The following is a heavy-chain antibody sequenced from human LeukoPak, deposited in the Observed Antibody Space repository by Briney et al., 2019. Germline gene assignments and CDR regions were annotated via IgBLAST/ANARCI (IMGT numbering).Heavy chain of an antibody. CDR3: AKEGAYPILNGRS. CDR2: IKQDGNEK. J-gene: IGHJ5*02. CDR1: GFTFSCYR. Sequence: GGSLRLSCAASGFTFSCYRMNWVRQAPGKGLEWVANIKQDGNEKYYVDSVKGRFSISRDNAKNSLYLQMDSLRAEDTAVYYCAKEGAYPILNGRSWGQGALVTVSS. V-gene: IGHV3-7*01. D-gene: IGHD2-2*02.